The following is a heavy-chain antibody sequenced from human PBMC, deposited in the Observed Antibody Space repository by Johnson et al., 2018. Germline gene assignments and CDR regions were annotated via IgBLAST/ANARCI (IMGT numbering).Heavy chain of an antibody. CDR3: ARFCIDGSCKSRSYDI. V-gene: IGHV4-59*01. J-gene: IGHJ3*02. CDR2: IYYSGST. D-gene: IGHD2-15*01. Sequence: QVQLVESGPGLVKPSETLSLTCSVSGGSISGYYWSWIRQSPGNGLEWIGYIYYSGSTSFNPPLKSRVALSIDTSKNQFSLKLTSVTAADTAVFYCARFCIDGSCKSRSYDIWGQGTMVTVSS. CDR1: GGSISGYY.